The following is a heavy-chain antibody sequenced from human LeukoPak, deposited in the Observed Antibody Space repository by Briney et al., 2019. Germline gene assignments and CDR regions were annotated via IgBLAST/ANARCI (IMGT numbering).Heavy chain of an antibody. J-gene: IGHJ4*02. D-gene: IGHD1-26*01. CDR3: AKDRSGSYLINEFDY. Sequence: GGSLRLSCAASGFTFSSYWMSWVRQAPGKGLEWVANIKQDGSEKYYVDSVKGRFTISRDNSKNTLYLQMNSLRAEDTAVYYCAKDRSGSYLINEFDYWGQGTLVTVSS. CDR2: IKQDGSEK. V-gene: IGHV3-7*01. CDR1: GFTFSSYW.